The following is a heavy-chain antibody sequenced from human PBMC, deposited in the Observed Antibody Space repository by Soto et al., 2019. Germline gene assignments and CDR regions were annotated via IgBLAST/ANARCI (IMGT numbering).Heavy chain of an antibody. CDR2: MNADNGDT. V-gene: IGHV1-3*01. CDR3: ARAASHPDY. CDR1: GYTFTSYA. Sequence: ASVKVSCKASGYTFTSYAIYWVRQAPGQRLEWMGWMNADNGDTKYSQKFQGRVTITRDTSASTAYMELSSLTSEDTAVYYCARAASHPDYWGQGTLGTVSS. J-gene: IGHJ4*02.